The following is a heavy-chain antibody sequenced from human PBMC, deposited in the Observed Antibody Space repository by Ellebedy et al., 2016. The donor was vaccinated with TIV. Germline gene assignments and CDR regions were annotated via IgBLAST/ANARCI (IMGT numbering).Heavy chain of an antibody. Sequence: AASVKVSCKASGYSFTSYYMHWVRQAPGQGLEWMGIINPSGGNTNYAQKFRVRVTMTRDTSTSTVYLDLSSLRSEDTAIYYCARPKHTDSGWYGGNWFDPWGQGTLVTVSS. D-gene: IGHD6-19*01. J-gene: IGHJ5*02. V-gene: IGHV1-46*01. CDR1: GYSFTSYY. CDR3: ARPKHTDSGWYGGNWFDP. CDR2: INPSGGNT.